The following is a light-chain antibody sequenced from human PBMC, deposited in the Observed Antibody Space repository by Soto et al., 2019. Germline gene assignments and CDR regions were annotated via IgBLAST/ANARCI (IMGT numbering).Light chain of an antibody. CDR3: AAWDDSLNAVV. V-gene: IGLV1-44*01. Sequence: QSVLTQPPSASGTPGQRVTISCSGSSSNIGSNTVNWYQQLPGTAPKLLIYSNNQRPSGVPDRFSGSKSGTSASLAISGLQSEDEADYYCAAWDDSLNAVV. CDR2: SNN. J-gene: IGLJ2*01. CDR1: SSNIGSNT.